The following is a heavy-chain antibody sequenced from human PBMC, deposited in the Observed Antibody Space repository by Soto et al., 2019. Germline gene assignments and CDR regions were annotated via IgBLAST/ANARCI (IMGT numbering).Heavy chain of an antibody. D-gene: IGHD2-15*01. CDR3: AKAFRVVVAAAAGTN. CDR1: GGSISSSNW. CDR2: IYHSGST. Sequence: SETLSLTCAVSGGSISSSNWWSWVRQPPGKGLEWIGEIYHSGSTNYNPSLKSRVTISVDKSKNQFSLKLSSVTAADTAVYYCAKAFRVVVAAAAGTNWGQGTLVTVSS. V-gene: IGHV4-4*02. J-gene: IGHJ4*02.